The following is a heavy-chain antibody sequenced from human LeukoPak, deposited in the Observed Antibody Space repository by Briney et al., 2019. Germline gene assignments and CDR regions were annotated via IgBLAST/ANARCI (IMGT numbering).Heavy chain of an antibody. CDR2: ISGRGGTT. CDR1: GFTVSSNY. J-gene: IGHJ4*02. V-gene: IGHV3-23*01. CDR3: AKWKYSNSGIDDY. Sequence: PGGSLRLSCAASGFTVSSNYMSWVRQAPGKGLEWVSAISGRGGTTYYADSVKGRFTISRDNSKNMLYLQMNSLRAEDTAVYYCAKWKYSNSGIDDYWGQGTLVTVSS. D-gene: IGHD6-6*01.